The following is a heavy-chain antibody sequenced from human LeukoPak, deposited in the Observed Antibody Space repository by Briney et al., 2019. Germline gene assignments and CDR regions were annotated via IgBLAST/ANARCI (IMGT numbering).Heavy chain of an antibody. CDR2: ISGGGGTT. Sequence: GGYLRLTCAAAGFTFSSYGMSWVRQPLGKGLEWVAIISGGGGTTYYADSVKGRFTISRDNSKNTLYLQMNSLRVEDTAVFYCAKTMGTSWLFDYWGQGTLATVSS. CDR1: GFTFSSYG. CDR3: AKTMGTSWLFDY. V-gene: IGHV3-23*01. J-gene: IGHJ4*02. D-gene: IGHD4/OR15-4a*01.